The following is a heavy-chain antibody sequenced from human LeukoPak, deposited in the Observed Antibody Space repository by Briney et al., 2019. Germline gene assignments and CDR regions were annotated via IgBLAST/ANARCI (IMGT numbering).Heavy chain of an antibody. J-gene: IGHJ4*02. CDR3: ARQVVATAVTYDY. D-gene: IGHD6-13*01. Sequence: GESLKISCKGSGYTFSSYWIGWVRQMPGKGLEWMGIIYPGDSDTRYSPSFQGQVTISADQSISTADLQWSSLKASDTAMYYCARQVVATAVTYDYWGQGTLVTVSS. CDR2: IYPGDSDT. CDR1: GYTFSSYW. V-gene: IGHV5-51*01.